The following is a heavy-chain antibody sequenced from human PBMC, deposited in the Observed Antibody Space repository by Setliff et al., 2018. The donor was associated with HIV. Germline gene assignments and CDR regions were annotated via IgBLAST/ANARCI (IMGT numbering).Heavy chain of an antibody. CDR3: ARDYLR. V-gene: IGHV4-34*01. Sequence: SETLSLTCAVYGGSFSDYYWSWIRQPPGKGLEWIGEINHSGSTNYNPSLKSRVTISVDTSKNQFSLKLSSVTAEDTAVYYCARDYLRWGQGTMVTVSS. J-gene: IGHJ3*01. D-gene: IGHD3-10*01. CDR1: GGSFSDYY. CDR2: INHSGST.